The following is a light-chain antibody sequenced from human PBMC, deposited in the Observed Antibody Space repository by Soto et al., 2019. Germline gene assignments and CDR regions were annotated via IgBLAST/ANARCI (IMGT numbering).Light chain of an antibody. J-gene: IGLJ1*01. V-gene: IGLV2-8*01. CDR3: SSYAGSNSLV. CDR2: EVS. Sequence: QSVLTQPPSVSAAPGQKVTISCSGSSSNIGNNFVTWYQQHPGKAPKLMIYEVSKRPSGVPDRFSGSKSGDTASLTVSGLQAEDEADYFCSSYAGSNSLVFGSGTKVTVL. CDR1: SSNIGNNF.